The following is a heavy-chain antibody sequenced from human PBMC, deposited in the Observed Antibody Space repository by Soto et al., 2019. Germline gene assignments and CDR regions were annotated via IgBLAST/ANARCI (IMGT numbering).Heavy chain of an antibody. V-gene: IGHV3-30-3*01. J-gene: IGHJ4*02. D-gene: IGHD1-1*01. CDR3: AREVVTTQWYFDN. CDR2: ISSDGGIT. Sequence: GESLKISCATSGFTFSSYSMHWFRQAPGKGLEWVAVISSDGGITIYADSVKGRFTISRDNSKSTLYLHMNSLRPEDTAVYYCAREVVTTQWYFDNWGQGIVVTVSS. CDR1: GFTFSSYS.